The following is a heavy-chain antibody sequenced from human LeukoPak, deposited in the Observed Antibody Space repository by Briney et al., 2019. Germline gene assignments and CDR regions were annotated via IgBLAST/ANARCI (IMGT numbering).Heavy chain of an antibody. CDR1: GFTFSSYA. Sequence: GGSLRLSCADSGFTFSSYAMSWVRQAPGKGLEWVSAISGSGGSTYYADSVRGRFTISRDNAKNSLYLQMNSLRAEDTAVYYCASQTMVRGGVDAFDIWGQGTMVTVSS. CDR2: ISGSGGST. CDR3: ASQTMVRGGVDAFDI. V-gene: IGHV3-23*01. D-gene: IGHD3-10*01. J-gene: IGHJ3*02.